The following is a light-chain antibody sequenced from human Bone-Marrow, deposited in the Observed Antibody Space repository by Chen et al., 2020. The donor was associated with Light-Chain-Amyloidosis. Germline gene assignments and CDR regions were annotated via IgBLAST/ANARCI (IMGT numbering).Light chain of an antibody. CDR3: QSADSSGTDEVI. CDR2: RDT. V-gene: IGLV3-25*02. J-gene: IGLJ2*01. CDR1: DLPTKY. Sequence: SYELTQPPSVSVSPGQTARITCSGDDLPTKYAYWYQQKPGQAPVLVIHRDTERPSGISERLSGSSSGPTATLTVSAVQAEEEADYHCQSADSSGTDEVIFGGGTKRTVL.